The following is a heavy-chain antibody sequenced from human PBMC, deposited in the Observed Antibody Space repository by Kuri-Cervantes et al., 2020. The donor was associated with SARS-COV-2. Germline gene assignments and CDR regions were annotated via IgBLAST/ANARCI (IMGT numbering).Heavy chain of an antibody. D-gene: IGHD3-3*01. CDR2: IIPMFGTV. J-gene: IGHJ3*02. CDR1: GGTFSSYG. CDR3: ARGRALTIFGVVTGSYGAFDI. Sequence: SVKVSCKASGGTFSSYGISWVRQAPGQGLEWMGGIIPMFGTVNYAQKFQGRVTITADESTTTAYMELSSLRSDDTAVYYCARGRALTIFGVVTGSYGAFDIWGQGTMVTVSS. V-gene: IGHV1-69*13.